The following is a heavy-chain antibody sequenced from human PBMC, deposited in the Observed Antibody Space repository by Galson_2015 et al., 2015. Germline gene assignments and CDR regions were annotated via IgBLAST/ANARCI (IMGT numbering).Heavy chain of an antibody. Sequence: TLSLTCTVSGGSIRSGSYYWSWIRQPAGKGLEWIGRIYYSGSTNYNPSLKSRVTISVDTSKNQFSLKLDSVTAADTAVYYCVRGPGVRLAVAGSPYYFDHWGQGTLVTVSS. CDR1: GGSIRSGSYY. CDR3: VRGPGVRLAVAGSPYYFDH. J-gene: IGHJ4*02. D-gene: IGHD6-19*01. CDR2: IYYSGST. V-gene: IGHV4-61*02.